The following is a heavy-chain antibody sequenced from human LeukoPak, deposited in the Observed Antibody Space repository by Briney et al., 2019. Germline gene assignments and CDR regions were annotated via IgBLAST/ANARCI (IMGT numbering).Heavy chain of an antibody. D-gene: IGHD3-22*01. Sequence: GGSLRVSCAATGFTFSSYWMHWVRQAPGKGLVWVSRINTDGSSTSYADSVKGRFTISRDNAKNTLYLQMNSLRAEDTAVYYCARGVEHYDSSGLVFYYLDYWGQGTLVTVSS. J-gene: IGHJ4*02. CDR3: ARGVEHYDSSGLVFYYLDY. CDR2: INTDGSST. V-gene: IGHV3-74*01. CDR1: GFTFSSYW.